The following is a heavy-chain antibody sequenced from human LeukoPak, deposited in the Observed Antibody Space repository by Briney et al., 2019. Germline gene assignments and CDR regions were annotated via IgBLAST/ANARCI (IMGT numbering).Heavy chain of an antibody. Sequence: PGGSLRLSCAASGFTFDDYAMHWVRQAPGKGLEWVSGISWNSGSIGYADSVKGRFTISRDNAKNSLYLQMNSLRAEDTALYYCAKSPVYDSSGYYDYWGQGTLVTVSS. J-gene: IGHJ4*02. V-gene: IGHV3-9*01. CDR3: AKSPVYDSSGYYDY. CDR2: ISWNSGSI. D-gene: IGHD3-22*01. CDR1: GFTFDDYA.